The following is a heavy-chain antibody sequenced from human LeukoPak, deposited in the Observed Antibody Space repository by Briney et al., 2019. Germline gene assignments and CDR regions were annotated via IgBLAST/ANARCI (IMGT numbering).Heavy chain of an antibody. CDR1: GFTFSSYG. CDR3: AKDRLITMVRGVPSWFDP. V-gene: IGHV3-30*02. D-gene: IGHD3-10*01. Sequence: PGGSLRLSCAASGFTFSSYGMHWVRQAPGKGLEWVAFIRYDGSNKYCADSVKGRFTISRDNSKNTLYLQMNSLRAEDTAVYYCAKDRLITMVRGVPSWFDPWGQGTLVTVSS. J-gene: IGHJ5*02. CDR2: IRYDGSNK.